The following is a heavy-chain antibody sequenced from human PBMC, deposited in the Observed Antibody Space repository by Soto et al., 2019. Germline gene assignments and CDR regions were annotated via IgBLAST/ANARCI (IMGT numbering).Heavy chain of an antibody. CDR2: IIPIFGTA. CDR1: GGTFISYS. Sequence: QVQLVQSVAEVKKPGSSVKVSCKAAGGTFISYSISWVRQAPGQGLAWMGGIIPIFGTANYAQKFQGRVTITADEYTSKAYMELRSLRSEDTAVYYCARGLTKVVTPYNFESCVQGTMVTVSS. V-gene: IGHV1-69*01. J-gene: IGHJ4*02. D-gene: IGHD4-17*01. CDR3: ARGLTKVVTPYNFES.